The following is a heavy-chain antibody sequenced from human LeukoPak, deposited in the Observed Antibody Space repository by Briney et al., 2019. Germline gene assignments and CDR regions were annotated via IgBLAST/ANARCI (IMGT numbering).Heavy chain of an antibody. D-gene: IGHD6-19*01. Sequence: SETLSLTCSVSGYSISSGYYWGWIRQPPGKGLEWIGTIYQSGNTYYNASLKSRVNISIDTSKNQFSLKVNSVTAADTAVFFCARSNGWFFDYWGQGTLVTVSS. CDR3: ARSNGWFFDY. J-gene: IGHJ4*02. V-gene: IGHV4-38-2*02. CDR1: GYSISSGYY. CDR2: IYQSGNT.